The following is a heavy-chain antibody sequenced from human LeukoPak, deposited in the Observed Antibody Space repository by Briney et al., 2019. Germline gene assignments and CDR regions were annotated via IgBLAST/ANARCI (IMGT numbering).Heavy chain of an antibody. CDR2: IYPGDSDT. CDR3: ARLLAYDSSGYYYASPFDY. Sequence: GESLKISCKGSGYSFTSYWIGWVRQMPGKGLGGMGIIYPGDSDTRYSPSFQGQVTISADKSISTAYLQWSSLKASDTAMYYCARLLAYDSSGYYYASPFDYWGQGTLVTVSS. D-gene: IGHD3-22*01. V-gene: IGHV5-51*01. CDR1: GYSFTSYW. J-gene: IGHJ4*02.